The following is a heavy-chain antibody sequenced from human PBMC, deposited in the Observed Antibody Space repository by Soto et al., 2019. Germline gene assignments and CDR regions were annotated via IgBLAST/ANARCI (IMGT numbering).Heavy chain of an antibody. D-gene: IGHD3-22*01. J-gene: IGHJ4*02. CDR2: TNPNSGNT. CDR1: GYTFTNYD. CDR3: ARGQNYADSSGYNDY. Sequence: QVQLVQSGAEVKKPGASVKVSCKASGYTFTNYDINWVRQATGQGLEWMGWTNPNSGNTGSAQKFQGRVTLTRHTSINTAYMELSSLSSEDTAVYYCARGQNYADSSGYNDYWGQGTLVTVSS. V-gene: IGHV1-8*01.